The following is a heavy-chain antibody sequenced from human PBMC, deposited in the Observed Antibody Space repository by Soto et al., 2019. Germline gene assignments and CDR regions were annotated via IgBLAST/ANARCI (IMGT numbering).Heavy chain of an antibody. Sequence: QVQLVESGGGVVQPGRSLRLSCAASGFTFSSYAMHWVRQAPGKGLEWVAVISYDGSNKYYADSVKGRFTISRDNSKNTLYLQMNSLSAEDTAVYYCARTPRGQWELPYYYYCMDVWGQGTTVTVSS. J-gene: IGHJ6*02. CDR1: GFTFSSYA. CDR2: ISYDGSNK. D-gene: IGHD1-26*01. V-gene: IGHV3-30-3*01. CDR3: ARTPRGQWELPYYYYCMDV.